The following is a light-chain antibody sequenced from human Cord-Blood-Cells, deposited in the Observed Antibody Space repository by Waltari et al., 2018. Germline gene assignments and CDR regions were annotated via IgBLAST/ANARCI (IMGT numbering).Light chain of an antibody. J-gene: IGKJ4*01. CDR2: DAS. Sequence: DIQMTNFPYSLSASVGDRVTITCQASQDISNFLNWYQQKPGKAPKLLIYDASNLETGVPSRFSGSGSGTDFIFTISSLQPEDIATYYCQQYDNLPLTFGGGTKVEIK. CDR3: QQYDNLPLT. V-gene: IGKV1-33*01. CDR1: QDISNF.